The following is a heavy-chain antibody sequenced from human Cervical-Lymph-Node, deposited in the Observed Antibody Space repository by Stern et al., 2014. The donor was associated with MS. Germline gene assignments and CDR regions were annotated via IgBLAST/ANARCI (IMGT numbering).Heavy chain of an antibody. V-gene: IGHV4-39*01. J-gene: IGHJ4*02. CDR1: GDSISSYTHY. CDR3: AKHACTGAACPFDL. CDR2: VYYSGAT. Sequence: QVQLQESGPGLVKPSETLSLTCAVSGDSISSYTHYWAWIRQPPGKGLEWIGSVYYSGATYYNPSLKSRATIPVDPSKNHFPLGLNSVTAADTAVYYCAKHACTGAACPFDLWGQGTLVTVSS. D-gene: IGHD2-8*02.